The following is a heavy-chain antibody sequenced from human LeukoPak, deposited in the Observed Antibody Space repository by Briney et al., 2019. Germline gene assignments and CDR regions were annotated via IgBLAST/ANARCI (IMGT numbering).Heavy chain of an antibody. D-gene: IGHD5-18*01. CDR3: ARDPSRGYTYGYGDY. V-gene: IGHV3-7*01. CDR2: IYRDGSET. J-gene: IGHJ4*02. Sequence: GGSLRLSCAASGFTFSNYWMNWVRQLPGKRPEWVANIYRDGSETHYVDSVKGRFTISRDNAKNLLYLQMDGLRAEDTAVYYCARDPSRGYTYGYGDYWGQGTLVTVSS. CDR1: GFTFSNYW.